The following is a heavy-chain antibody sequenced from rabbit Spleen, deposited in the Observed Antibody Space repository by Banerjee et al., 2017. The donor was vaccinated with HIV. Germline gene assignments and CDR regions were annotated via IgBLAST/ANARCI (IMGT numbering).Heavy chain of an antibody. CDR2: INIVTGKS. CDR3: ARDLVAVIGWNFNL. J-gene: IGHJ4*01. CDR1: GFDFSAYIF. V-gene: IGHV1S40*01. D-gene: IGHD1-1*01. Sequence: LVEYGGDLVQPGASLTLTCTASGFDFSAYIFMCWVRQAPGKGLEWIACINIVTGKSVYARWAKGRFTMSRTSSTTVTLQMTSLTAADTATYFCARDLVAVIGWNFNLWGQGTLVTVS.